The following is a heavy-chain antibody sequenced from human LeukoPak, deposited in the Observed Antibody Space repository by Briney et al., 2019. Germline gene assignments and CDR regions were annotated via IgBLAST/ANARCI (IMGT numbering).Heavy chain of an antibody. CDR1: GGSISSSSYY. V-gene: IGHV4-39*07. CDR2: IYYSGST. D-gene: IGHD3-3*01. J-gene: IGHJ4*02. Sequence: PSETLSLTCTVSGGSISSSSYYWGWIRQPPGKGLEWIGSIYYSGSTYYNPSLKSRVTISVDTSKNQFSLKLSSVTAADTAVYYCARAARNVLILEWKSDPFDYWGQGTLVTVSS. CDR3: ARAARNVLILEWKSDPFDY.